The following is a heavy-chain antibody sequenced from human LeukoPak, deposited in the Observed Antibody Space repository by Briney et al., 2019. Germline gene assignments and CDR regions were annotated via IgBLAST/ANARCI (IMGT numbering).Heavy chain of an antibody. D-gene: IGHD3-22*01. CDR2: ISSSGSTI. J-gene: IGHJ4*02. CDR1: GFTFSDYY. V-gene: IGHV3-11*01. Sequence: GGSLRLSCAASGFTFSDYYMSWIRQAPGKGLEWVSYISSSGSTIYYADSVKCRFTISRDNAKNSLYLQMNSLRAEDTAVYYCARGAYYDSSGYYFFDYWGQGTLVTVSS. CDR3: ARGAYYDSSGYYFFDY.